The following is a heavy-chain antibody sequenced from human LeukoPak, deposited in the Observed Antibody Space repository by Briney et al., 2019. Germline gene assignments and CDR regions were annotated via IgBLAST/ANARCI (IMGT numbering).Heavy chain of an antibody. CDR1: GGSVSSSGSY. V-gene: IGHV4-61*08. J-gene: IGHJ5*02. CDR3: ARSNSFYYDS. D-gene: IGHD3-16*01. Sequence: PSETLSLTCTVSGGSVSSSGSYWSWIRQPPGKGLEWFAYIYYSGSTTYNPSLKSRVIISVDTSKNQFSLRLSSVTAADTAVYYRARSNSFYYDSWGQGTLVTVSS. CDR2: IYYSGST.